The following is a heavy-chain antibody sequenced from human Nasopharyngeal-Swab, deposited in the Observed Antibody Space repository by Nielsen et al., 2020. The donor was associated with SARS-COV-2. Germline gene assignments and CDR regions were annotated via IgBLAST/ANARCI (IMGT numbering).Heavy chain of an antibody. CDR2: ISSSSSYI. V-gene: IGHV3-21*04. Sequence: GESLKISCAASGFTFSSYSMNWVRQAPGKGLEWVSSISSSSSYIYYADSVKGRFTISRHNSKNTLYLQMNSLRAEDTAVYYCARVPYDILHFRGGMDVWGQGTTVTVSS. J-gene: IGHJ6*02. D-gene: IGHD3-9*01. CDR3: ARVPYDILHFRGGMDV. CDR1: GFTFSSYS.